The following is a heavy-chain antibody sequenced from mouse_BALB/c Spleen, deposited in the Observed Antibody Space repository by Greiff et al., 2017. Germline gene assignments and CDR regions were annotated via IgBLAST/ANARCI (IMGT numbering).Heavy chain of an antibody. CDR2: IWAGGST. D-gene: IGHD1-1*01. J-gene: IGHJ2*01. V-gene: IGHV2-9*02. CDR1: GFSLTSYG. Sequence: QVQLKQSGPGLVAPSQSLSITCTVSGFSLTSYGVHWVRQPPGKGLEWLGVIWAGGSTNYNSALMSRLSISKDNSKSQVFLKMNSLQTDDTAMYYCARGDYGSRGYCDYWGQGTTLTVSS. CDR3: ARGDYGSRGYCDY.